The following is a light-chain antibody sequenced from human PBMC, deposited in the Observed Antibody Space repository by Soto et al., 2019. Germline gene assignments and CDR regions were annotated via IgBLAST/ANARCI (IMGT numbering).Light chain of an antibody. CDR2: DVS. V-gene: IGLV2-14*01. CDR3: SSYTSSSTRV. CDR1: SSDVGGYNY. J-gene: IGLJ3*02. Sequence: QSALPQPASVSGSPGQSITISCTGTSSDVGGYNYVSWYQQHPGKATKLMIYDVSNRPSGVSNRFSGSKSGNTASLTISGLQAEDEADYYCSSYTSSSTRVFGGGTKLSVL.